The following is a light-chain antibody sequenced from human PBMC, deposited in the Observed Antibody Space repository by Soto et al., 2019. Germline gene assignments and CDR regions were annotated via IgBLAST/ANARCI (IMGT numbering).Light chain of an antibody. CDR2: GAS. CDR3: QQYNKWLFT. V-gene: IGKV3-15*01. CDR1: QSISSN. Sequence: ATLSVSPGERATLSCRASQSISSNLAWYQQKPGQAPRLLIYGASTRATGIPATFSGSGSGTEFTLTISSLQSEDFAVYYCQQYNKWLFTFGPGPKVDI. J-gene: IGKJ3*01.